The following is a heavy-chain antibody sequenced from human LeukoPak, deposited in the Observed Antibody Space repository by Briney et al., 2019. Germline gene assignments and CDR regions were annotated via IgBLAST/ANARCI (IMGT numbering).Heavy chain of an antibody. J-gene: IGHJ6*02. CDR1: GGTFATNT. V-gene: IGHV1-2*02. D-gene: IGHD3-10*01. CDR3: AREGAMYRGANYAYYGMDV. Sequence: ASVKVSCKASGGTFATNTVSWVRQAPGPGLEWMGWINPNSGGTNYAQKFQGRVTMTRDTSISTAYMELSRLRSDDTAVYYCAREGAMYRGANYAYYGMDVWGQGTTVPVSS. CDR2: INPNSGGT.